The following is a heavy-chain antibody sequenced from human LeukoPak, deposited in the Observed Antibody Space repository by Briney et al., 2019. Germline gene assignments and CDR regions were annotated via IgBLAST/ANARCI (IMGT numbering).Heavy chain of an antibody. D-gene: IGHD3-22*01. CDR2: INSDGSST. CDR3: ARDLYYYDSSGLYYFDY. CDR1: GFTFSSYW. V-gene: IGHV3-74*01. Sequence: GGSLRLSCAASGFTFSSYWMHWVRQAPGKGLVWVSRINSDGSSTSYADSVKGRFTISRDNAKNSLYLQMNSLRAEDTAVYYCARDLYYYDSSGLYYFDYWGQGTLVTVSS. J-gene: IGHJ4*02.